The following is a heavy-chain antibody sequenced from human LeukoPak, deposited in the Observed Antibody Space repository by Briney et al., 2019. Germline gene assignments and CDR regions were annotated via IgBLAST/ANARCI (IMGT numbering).Heavy chain of an antibody. CDR2: SNHSGSS. Sequence: SEALSLPCAGYGGSFFGYYWSWIRQPPGTRLEWRGESNHSGSSNYNPPPKSRDPISVDTSKNQFSLTLSSVTAADTAVYYCARGGRYLSNYVGYNWFDPWGQGTLVTVSS. J-gene: IGHJ5*02. CDR3: ARGGRYLSNYVGYNWFDP. V-gene: IGHV4-34*01. D-gene: IGHD4-11*01. CDR1: GGSFFGYY.